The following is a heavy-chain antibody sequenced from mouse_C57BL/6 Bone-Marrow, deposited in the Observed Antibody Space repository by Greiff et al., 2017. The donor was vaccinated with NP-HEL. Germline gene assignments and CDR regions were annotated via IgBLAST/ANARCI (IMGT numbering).Heavy chain of an antibody. CDR3: ARGIYYHGSPYAMDY. Sequence: QVQLQQPGAELVMPGASVKLSCKASGYTFTSYWMHWVKQRPGQGLEWIGEIDPSDSYTNYNQKFKGKSTLTVDKSSSTAYMQLSSLTSEDSAVYYCARGIYYHGSPYAMDYWGQGTSVTVSS. CDR2: IDPSDSYT. V-gene: IGHV1-69*01. D-gene: IGHD1-1*01. J-gene: IGHJ4*01. CDR1: GYTFTSYW.